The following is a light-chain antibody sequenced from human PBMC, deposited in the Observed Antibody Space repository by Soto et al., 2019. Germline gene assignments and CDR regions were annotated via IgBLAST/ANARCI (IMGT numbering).Light chain of an antibody. CDR3: QQRYDWLT. CDR1: QSISRY. V-gene: IGKV3-11*01. J-gene: IGKJ4*01. CDR2: DAS. Sequence: EIVLTQSPATLSLSPGERATLSCRASQSISRYLAWYQQKPGQAPRLLIYDASIRATGIPARFSGSGSGADFTLTISSLEPEDFAVYFCQQRYDWLTFGGGTKVEIK.